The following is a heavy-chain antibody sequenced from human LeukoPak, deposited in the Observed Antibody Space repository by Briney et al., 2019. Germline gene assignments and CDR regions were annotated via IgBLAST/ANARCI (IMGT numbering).Heavy chain of an antibody. D-gene: IGHD3-3*01. J-gene: IGHJ4*02. Sequence: PGGSLRLSCAASGFTFSTYWMSWVRQAPGKGLEWVANIKQDGSEKYYVDSVKGRFTISRDNAKNSLYLQMNSLRAEDTAVYYCARRGYDFWSGYYTSHFDYWGQGTLVTVSS. V-gene: IGHV3-7*03. CDR3: ARRGYDFWSGYYTSHFDY. CDR2: IKQDGSEK. CDR1: GFTFSTYW.